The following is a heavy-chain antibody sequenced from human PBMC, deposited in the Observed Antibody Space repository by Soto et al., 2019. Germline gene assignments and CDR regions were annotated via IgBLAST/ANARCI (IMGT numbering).Heavy chain of an antibody. V-gene: IGHV4-59*08. CDR2: IYYSGST. D-gene: IGHD6-13*01. CDR3: AREQRASSWLFYYFDY. CDR1: GGSISSYY. J-gene: IGHJ4*02. Sequence: SETLSLTCTVSGGSISSYYWSWIRQPPGKGLEWIGYIYYSGSTNYNPSLKSRVTISVDTSKNQFSLKLSSVTAADTAVYYCAREQRASSWLFYYFDYWGQGTLVTVSS.